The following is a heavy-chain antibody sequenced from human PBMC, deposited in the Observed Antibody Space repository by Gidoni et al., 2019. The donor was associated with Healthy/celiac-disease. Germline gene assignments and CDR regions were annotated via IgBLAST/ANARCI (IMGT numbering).Heavy chain of an antibody. D-gene: IGHD1-26*01. V-gene: IGHV4-59*01. J-gene: IGHJ6*02. CDR3: AREGTTRTLAGYYYYGMDV. Sequence: QLHLPESGPGLVNPSETLFLTCTVPGCSISSSSWSWIRQLPGKGLEWIGYIYYSGSTNYNPSLKSRVTISVDTSKNQFSLKLSSVTAADTAVYYCAREGTTRTLAGYYYYGMDVWGQGTTVTVSS. CDR1: GCSISSSS. CDR2: IYYSGST.